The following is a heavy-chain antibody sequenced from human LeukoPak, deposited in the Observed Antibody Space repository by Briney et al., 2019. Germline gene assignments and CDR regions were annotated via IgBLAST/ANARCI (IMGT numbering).Heavy chain of an antibody. D-gene: IGHD1-26*01. V-gene: IGHV4-34*01. CDR1: GVSFSGYY. Sequence: PETLSLTCAVYGVSFSGYYLSWIRQPPGKGLDWLREINHSGSTNYNPSLKSRVTISADTSKNQFSLKLSSVTAADTAVYYCARGLSVGATAYYFDYWGQGTLVTVSS. CDR2: INHSGST. CDR3: ARGLSVGATAYYFDY. J-gene: IGHJ4*02.